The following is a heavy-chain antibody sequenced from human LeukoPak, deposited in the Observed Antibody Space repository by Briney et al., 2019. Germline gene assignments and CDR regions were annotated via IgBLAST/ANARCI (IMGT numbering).Heavy chain of an antibody. J-gene: IGHJ4*02. V-gene: IGHV5-51*01. CDR3: ARGGPAYALDY. Sequence: GESLKISCEGSGFRFSDYWIAWVRQMPGKGLEWMGNVYPGDSDTRYTPSFQGQVTISADKSVSTAYLQWSSLKASDTAIYYCARGGPAYALDYWGQGTLVTVSS. CDR2: VYPGDSDT. D-gene: IGHD2-2*01. CDR1: GFRFSDYW.